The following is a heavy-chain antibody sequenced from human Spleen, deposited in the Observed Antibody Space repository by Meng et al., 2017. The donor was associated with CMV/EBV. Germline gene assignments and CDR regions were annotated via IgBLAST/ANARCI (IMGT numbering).Heavy chain of an antibody. D-gene: IGHD3-10*01. CDR2: ISGSGGST. Sequence: GESLKISCAASGFTFSDYAMSWVRQAPGKGLEWVSSISGSGGSTYYADSVKGRFTISRDNSKNTLYLQMNSLRAEDTAVYYCASTTTYYYGSGSYPDVWGQGTTVTVSS. V-gene: IGHV3-23*01. J-gene: IGHJ6*02. CDR3: ASTTTYYYGSGSYPDV. CDR1: GFTFSDYA.